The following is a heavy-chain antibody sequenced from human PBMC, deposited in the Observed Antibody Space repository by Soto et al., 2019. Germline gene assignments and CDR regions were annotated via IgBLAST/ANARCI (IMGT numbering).Heavy chain of an antibody. CDR1: GFTFSSYA. D-gene: IGHD2-15*01. J-gene: IGHJ6*02. CDR3: AKMTDIVVVVAAPNKDYYYGMDV. V-gene: IGHV3-23*01. CDR2: ISGSGGST. Sequence: EVQLLESGGGLVQPGGSLRLSCAASGFTFSSYAMSWVRQAPGKGLEWVSAISGSGGSTYYADSVKGRFTISRDNSKNRLYLQMNSLRAEDTAVYYCAKMTDIVVVVAAPNKDYYYGMDVWGQGTTVTVSS.